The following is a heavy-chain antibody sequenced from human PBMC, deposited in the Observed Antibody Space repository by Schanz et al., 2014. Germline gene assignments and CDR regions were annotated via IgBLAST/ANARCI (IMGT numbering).Heavy chain of an antibody. D-gene: IGHD1-26*01. Sequence: QVQLVESGGGVVQPGRSLRLSCAVSGFTFSSYGMHWVRQAPGKGLEWVALISYDGSNKHYADSVKGRFTISRDNSKNTLYLQMNSLRAEDTAVYYCARDPSGSYGWFDPWGQGTLVTVSS. J-gene: IGHJ5*02. CDR1: GFTFSSYG. V-gene: IGHV3-30*03. CDR2: ISYDGSNK. CDR3: ARDPSGSYGWFDP.